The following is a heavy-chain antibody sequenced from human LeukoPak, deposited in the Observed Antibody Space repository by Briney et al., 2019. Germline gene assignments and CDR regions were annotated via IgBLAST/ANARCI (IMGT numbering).Heavy chain of an antibody. Sequence: SGTLSLTCTVSGGSISSYYWSWIRQPPGKGLEGIGYIYYSGSTNYNPSLKSRVTISVDTSKNQFSLKLSSVTAADTAVYYCARRSSWYGYWFDPWGQGTLVAVSS. CDR3: ARRSSWYGYWFDP. J-gene: IGHJ5*02. CDR1: GGSISSYY. CDR2: IYYSGST. D-gene: IGHD6-13*01. V-gene: IGHV4-59*08.